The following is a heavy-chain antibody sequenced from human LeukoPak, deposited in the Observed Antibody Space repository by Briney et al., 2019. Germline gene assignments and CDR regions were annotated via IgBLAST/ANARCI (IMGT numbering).Heavy chain of an antibody. CDR2: MHASGTT. CDR3: ARYDILTGPFDY. V-gene: IGHV4-4*07. D-gene: IGHD3-9*01. Sequence: SETLSLTCTVSGGSISSYYWSWLRQPAGKGLEWIGRMHASGTTNYNDSLKSRVTMSVDTSKNQFSLRLSSVTAADTAVYHCARYDILTGPFDYWGQGTLVTVSS. J-gene: IGHJ4*02. CDR1: GGSISSYY.